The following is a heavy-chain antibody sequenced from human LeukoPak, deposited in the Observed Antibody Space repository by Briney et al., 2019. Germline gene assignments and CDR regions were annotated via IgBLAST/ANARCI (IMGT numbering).Heavy chain of an antibody. CDR3: ARDRGIAAAGYHGMDV. J-gene: IGHJ6*02. CDR2: IIPILGIA. CDR1: GCTFSSYT. V-gene: IGHV1-69*04. D-gene: IGHD6-13*01. Sequence: GASVKVSCKASGCTFSSYTISWVRQAPGQGLEWMGRIIPILGIANYAQKFQGRVTITADKSTSTAYMELSSLRSEDTAVYYCARDRGIAAAGYHGMDVWGQGTTVTVSS.